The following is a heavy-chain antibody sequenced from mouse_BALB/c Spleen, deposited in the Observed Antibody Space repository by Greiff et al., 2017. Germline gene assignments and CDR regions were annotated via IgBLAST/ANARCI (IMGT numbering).Heavy chain of an antibody. D-gene: IGHD2-13*01. J-gene: IGHJ1*01. CDR1: GYSFTSDYA. CDR3: ARSDGDYVGYFDD. CDR2: ISYSGST. Sequence: VQLQQSGPGLVKPSQSLSLTCTVTGYSFTSDYAWSWIRQLPGNLLEWMGYISYSGSTSYNPSLKSRITITRDTSKNQYLLQLNSVTTEDTATYDGARSDGDYVGYFDDWGEGTTVTVSA. V-gene: IGHV3-2*02.